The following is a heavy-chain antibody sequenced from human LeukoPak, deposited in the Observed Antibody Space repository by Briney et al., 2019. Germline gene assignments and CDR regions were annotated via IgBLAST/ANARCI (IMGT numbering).Heavy chain of an antibody. CDR2: IIPIFGTA. CDR3: ARVRRSGYYMGYFDY. Sequence: ASVKVSCKASGGTFSSYAISWVQQAPGQGLEWMGGIIPIFGTANYAQKFQGRVTITADESTSTAYMELSSLRSEDTAVYYCARVRRSGYYMGYFDYWGQGTLVTVSS. V-gene: IGHV1-69*13. CDR1: GGTFSSYA. J-gene: IGHJ4*02. D-gene: IGHD3-3*01.